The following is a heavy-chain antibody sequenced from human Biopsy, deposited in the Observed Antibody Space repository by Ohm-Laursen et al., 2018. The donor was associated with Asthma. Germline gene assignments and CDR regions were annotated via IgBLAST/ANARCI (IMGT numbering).Heavy chain of an antibody. V-gene: IGHV4-34*01. D-gene: IGHD1-26*01. Sequence: LRLSCSASGFAVSRDHMFWVRQAPGRGLEWLGDTHHSGYTNYNPSLSSRLTLSVDTSKNQFSLRLTSVTAADTAVYYCARGSSSRLSQWGLLVSGGKRAHSYYGIDVWGPGTTVSV. CDR1: GFAVSRDH. J-gene: IGHJ6*02. CDR2: THHSGYT. CDR3: ARGSSSRLSQWGLLVSGGKRAHSYYGIDV.